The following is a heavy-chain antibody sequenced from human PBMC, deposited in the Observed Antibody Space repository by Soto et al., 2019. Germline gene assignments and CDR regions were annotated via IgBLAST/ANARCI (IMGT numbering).Heavy chain of an antibody. Sequence: GGSLRLSCAASGFTFSSYAMNWVRQAPGKGLEWVSAISGSGGSTYYADSVKGRFTISRDNSKNTLYLQMNSLRAEDTAVYYCAKDRRGRAVAGTQFDYWGQGTLVTVSS. V-gene: IGHV3-23*01. CDR2: ISGSGGST. J-gene: IGHJ4*02. CDR1: GFTFSSYA. CDR3: AKDRRGRAVAGTQFDY. D-gene: IGHD6-19*01.